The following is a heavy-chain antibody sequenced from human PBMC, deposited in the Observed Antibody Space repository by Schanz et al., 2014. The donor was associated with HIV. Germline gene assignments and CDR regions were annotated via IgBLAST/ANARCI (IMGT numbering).Heavy chain of an antibody. CDR2: MSYDGRNE. Sequence: QVQLVESGGGVVQPGRSLRLSCAASGFTFRSYGMHWVRQAPGKGLECVASMSYDGRNEHYVDSVKGRFTISRDNSKNTLNLQMNSLRAEDTAVFYCARDLGVTISTSGPPRNYYAMDVWGQGTAVTVSS. CDR1: GFTFRSYG. J-gene: IGHJ6*02. V-gene: IGHV3-30*03. D-gene: IGHD3-3*01. CDR3: ARDLGVTISTSGPPRNYYAMDV.